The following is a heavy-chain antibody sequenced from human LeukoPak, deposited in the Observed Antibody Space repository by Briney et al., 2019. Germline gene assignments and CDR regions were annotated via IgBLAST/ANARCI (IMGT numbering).Heavy chain of an antibody. D-gene: IGHD3-16*01. Sequence: PGGSLTLSCAASGFTFSRYWMNWVRQAPGKGLEWVANIKQEGSEKYSVDSVKGRFTTSRDNAKNSLYLQMNSLRAEDTAVYYCARDRGSYSDYWGQGTLVTVSS. CDR2: IKQEGSEK. CDR3: ARDRGSYSDY. CDR1: GFTFSRYW. J-gene: IGHJ4*02. V-gene: IGHV3-7*01.